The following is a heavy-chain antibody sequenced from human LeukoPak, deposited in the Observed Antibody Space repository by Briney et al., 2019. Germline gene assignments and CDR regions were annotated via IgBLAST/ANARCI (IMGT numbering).Heavy chain of an antibody. CDR2: ICPDGTGI. J-gene: IGHJ4*02. Sequence: GGSLRLSCAASGFIFSLYCMHWVRQAPGKGPMWVSRICPDGTGISYADSMKARFTTSRDNAKNTVYLQMNGLREEDTAVYYCVRDFRSADYWGQGTLVTVSS. CDR1: GFIFSLYC. CDR3: VRDFRSADY. V-gene: IGHV3-74*01.